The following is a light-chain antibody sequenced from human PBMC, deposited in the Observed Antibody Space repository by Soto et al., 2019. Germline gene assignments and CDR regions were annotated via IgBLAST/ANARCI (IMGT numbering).Light chain of an antibody. V-gene: IGKV3-20*01. CDR1: QTLSINS. J-gene: IGKJ3*01. Sequence: EIVLTQSPATLSSSPGETATLFCRASQTLSINSLAWYQQKPGQAPRLLIYAASTRDTGIPDRFNGSGSGTDFALTINRLEPEDFAVYYCQQYDGAPLTFGPGTKVDVK. CDR2: AAS. CDR3: QQYDGAPLT.